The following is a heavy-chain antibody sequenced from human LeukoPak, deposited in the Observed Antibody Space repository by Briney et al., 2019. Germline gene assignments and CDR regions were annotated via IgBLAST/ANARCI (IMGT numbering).Heavy chain of an antibody. CDR1: GYTFTGYY. J-gene: IGHJ4*02. Sequence: ASVKVSCKASGYTFTGYYMHWVRQAPGQGLEWMGWINPNSGGTNYAQKFQGRVTMTRDTSISTAYMELSRLRSDDTAVYYCARVPQYYDFWSGYYFPKYYFDYWGQGTLVTVSS. CDR2: INPNSGGT. D-gene: IGHD3-3*01. CDR3: ARVPQYYDFWSGYYFPKYYFDY. V-gene: IGHV1-2*02.